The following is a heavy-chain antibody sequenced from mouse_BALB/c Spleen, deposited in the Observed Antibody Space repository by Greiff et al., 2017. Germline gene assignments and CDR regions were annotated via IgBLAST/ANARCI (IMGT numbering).Heavy chain of an antibody. V-gene: IGHV5-6-2*01. CDR1: GFTFSSYY. CDR2: INSNGGST. D-gene: IGHD1-1*01. Sequence: EVQRVESGGGLVKLGGSLKLSCAASGFTFSSYYMSWVRQTPEKRLELVAAINSNGGSTYYPDTVKGRFTISRDNAKNTLYLQMSSLKSEDTALYYCARHNYGSRGYCDYWPRHHAHSLL. CDR3: ARHNYGSRGYCDY. J-gene: IGHJ2*01.